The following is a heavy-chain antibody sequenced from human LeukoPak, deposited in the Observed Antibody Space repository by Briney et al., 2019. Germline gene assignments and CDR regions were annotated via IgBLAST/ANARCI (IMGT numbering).Heavy chain of an antibody. CDR3: EGEDVIRYFDGYDY. CDR2: IYTSGST. D-gene: IGHD3-9*01. J-gene: IGHJ4*02. Sequence: SETLSLTCTVSGGSISSGSYYWSWIRQPAGKGLEWIGRIYTSGSTNYNPSLKSRVTISVDTPKNQFSLKLSSVTAADTAVYFCEGEDVIRYFDGYDYWGQGTLVTVSS. V-gene: IGHV4-61*02. CDR1: GGSISSGSYY.